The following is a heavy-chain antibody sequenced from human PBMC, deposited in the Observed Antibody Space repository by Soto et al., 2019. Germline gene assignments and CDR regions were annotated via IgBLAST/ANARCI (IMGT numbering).Heavy chain of an antibody. CDR1: GFTFSSSGFTFSNYA. CDR2: ISYDGSNK. CDR3: ARAPVAFDV. Sequence: QVQLVESGGGVVQPGRSLRLSCAASGFTFSSSGFTFSNYAMHWVRQAPGKGLEWVAAISYDGSNKYYADSVKGRFIIFRDNSKDTLSLQMNTLRPEDTAVYYCARAPVAFDVWGQGTMVTVSS. J-gene: IGHJ3*01. V-gene: IGHV3-30-3*01. D-gene: IGHD4-17*01.